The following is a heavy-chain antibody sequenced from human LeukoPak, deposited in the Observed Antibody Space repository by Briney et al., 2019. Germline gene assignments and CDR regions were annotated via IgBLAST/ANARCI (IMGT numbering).Heavy chain of an antibody. V-gene: IGHV1-2*02. CDR1: GYTFTGYY. D-gene: IGHD3-9*01. CDR3: ARDLLRYFDWLSMAGY. Sequence: ASVKVSCKASGYTFTGYYLHWVRQAPGQGLEWMGCVNPNSGDTNYAQKFQGSVTMTRDTSISTVYMWLSRLRSDDTAVYYCARDLLRYFDWLSMAGYWGQGTLVSVSS. J-gene: IGHJ4*02. CDR2: VNPNSGDT.